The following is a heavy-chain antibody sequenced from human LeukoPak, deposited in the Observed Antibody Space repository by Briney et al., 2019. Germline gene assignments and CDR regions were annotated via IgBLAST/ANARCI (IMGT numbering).Heavy chain of an antibody. CDR2: ISYDGSNK. CDR3: ARDFV. J-gene: IGHJ3*01. V-gene: IGHV3-30-3*01. CDR1: GFTFSSYA. Sequence: GGSLRLSCAASGFTFSSYAMHWVRQAPGKGLEWVAVISYDGSNKYYADSVKGRFTISRDDSKNTLYLQMNSLRAEDTAVYYCARDFVWGQGTMVTVSS.